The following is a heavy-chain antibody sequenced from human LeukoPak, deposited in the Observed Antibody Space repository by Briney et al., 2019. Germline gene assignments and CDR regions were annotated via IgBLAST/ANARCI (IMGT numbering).Heavy chain of an antibody. V-gene: IGHV4-34*01. CDR1: GGSFSGYY. D-gene: IGHD4-23*01. CDR2: INHSGST. CDR3: VRGGYGGNSVDY. Sequence: SETLSLTCAVYGGSFSGYYWSWIRQPPGKGLEWIGEINHSGSTNYNPSLKSRVTISVDTSKNQFSLKLSSVTAADTAVYYCVRGGYGGNSVDYWGQGTLVTVSS. J-gene: IGHJ4*02.